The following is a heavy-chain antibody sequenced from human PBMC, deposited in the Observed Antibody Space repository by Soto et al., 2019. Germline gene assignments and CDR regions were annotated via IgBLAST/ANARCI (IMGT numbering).Heavy chain of an antibody. CDR3: ASTPHQLDYYMDV. CDR1: GFTFSSYW. J-gene: IGHJ6*03. CDR2: INSDGSST. V-gene: IGHV3-74*01. Sequence: GGSLRLSCAASGFTFSSYWMHWVRQAPGKGLVWVSRINSDGSSTSYADSVKGRFTISRDNAKNTLYLQMNSLRAEDTAVYYCASTPHQLDYYMDVWGKGTTVTVSS. D-gene: IGHD5-18*01.